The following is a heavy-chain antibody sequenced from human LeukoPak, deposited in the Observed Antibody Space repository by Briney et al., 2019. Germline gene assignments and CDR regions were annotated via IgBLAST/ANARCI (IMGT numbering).Heavy chain of an antibody. Sequence: SETLSLTCTVSGGSISSYYWSWIRQPAGKGLEWIGEINHSGSTNYNPSLKSRVTISVDTSKNQFSLKLSSVTAADTAVYYCARALFYDSSGYYWSYFDYWGQGTLVTVSS. V-gene: IGHV4-34*01. D-gene: IGHD3-22*01. J-gene: IGHJ4*02. CDR3: ARALFYDSSGYYWSYFDY. CDR2: INHSGST. CDR1: GGSISSYY.